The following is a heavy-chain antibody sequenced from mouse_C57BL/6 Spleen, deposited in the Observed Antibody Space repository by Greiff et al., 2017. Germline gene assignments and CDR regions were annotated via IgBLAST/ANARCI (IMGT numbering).Heavy chain of an antibody. CDR2: INPSTGGT. Sequence: VQLQQSGPELVKPGASVKISCKASGYSFTGYYMNWVKQSPEKSLEWIGEINPSTGGTTYNKKFKAKATLTVDKSSSTAYMQLKSLTSEDAAVYYCARGDYEGLPYFGYWGQGTTLTGSS. CDR1: GYSFTGYY. J-gene: IGHJ2*01. V-gene: IGHV1-42*01. D-gene: IGHD2-4*01. CDR3: ARGDYEGLPYFGY.